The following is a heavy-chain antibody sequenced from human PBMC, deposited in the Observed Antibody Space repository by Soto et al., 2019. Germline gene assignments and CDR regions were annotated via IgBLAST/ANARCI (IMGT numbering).Heavy chain of an antibody. V-gene: IGHV3-30-3*01. CDR3: ARSVALDASDY. CDR2: ISYDESNK. D-gene: IGHD2-15*01. Sequence: ESGGGVVPPGRSLRLSCAASGFVFSSYAMHWVRQAPDKGLEWVAVISYDESNKYYADSVKGRFTISRDNSKNTLFLQMNSLRAEDTALYYCARSVALDASDYWGQGTLVTVSS. J-gene: IGHJ4*02. CDR1: GFVFSSYA.